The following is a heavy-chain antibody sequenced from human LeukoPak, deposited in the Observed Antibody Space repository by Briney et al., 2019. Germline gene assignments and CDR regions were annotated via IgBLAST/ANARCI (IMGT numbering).Heavy chain of an antibody. Sequence: SETLSLTCTVSGYSISSGYYWGWIRQPPGKGLEWIGSIYHSGSTYYNPSLKSRVTISVDTSKNQFSLKLSSVTAADTAVYYRARDFGFWSGYSSFDYWGQGTLVTVSS. CDR1: GYSISSGYY. V-gene: IGHV4-38-2*02. CDR3: ARDFGFWSGYSSFDY. CDR2: IYHSGST. D-gene: IGHD3-3*01. J-gene: IGHJ4*02.